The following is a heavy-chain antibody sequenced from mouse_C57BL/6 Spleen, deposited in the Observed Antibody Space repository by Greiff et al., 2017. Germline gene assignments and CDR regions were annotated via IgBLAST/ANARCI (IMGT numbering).Heavy chain of an antibody. Sequence: QVQLQQPGAELVKPGASVKLSCKASGYTFTSYWMQWVKQRPGQGLEWIGEIDPSDSYINYNQKFKGKATLTVDTSSSTAYMQLSSLTSEDSAVYYCARRGLRGAMDYWGQGTSVTVSS. J-gene: IGHJ4*01. CDR3: ARRGLRGAMDY. D-gene: IGHD1-1*01. V-gene: IGHV1-50*01. CDR1: GYTFTSYW. CDR2: IDPSDSYI.